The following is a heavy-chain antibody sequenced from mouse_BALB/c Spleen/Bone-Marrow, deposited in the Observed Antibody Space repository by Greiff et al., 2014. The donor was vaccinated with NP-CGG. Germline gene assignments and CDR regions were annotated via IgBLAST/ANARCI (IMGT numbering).Heavy chain of an antibody. CDR2: INNGGGST. J-gene: IGHJ4*01. Sequence: VQLKESGGGLVEPGGSLKLSCAASGFIFIAYTMSWVRQTPEKRLEWVAYINNGGGSTYYPDTVKGRFTISRDNAKNTLYLQMSSLKSEDTAMYYCARHGEERPVLAMDYWGQGTSVTVSS. CDR1: GFIFIAYT. D-gene: IGHD2-14*01. CDR3: ARHGEERPVLAMDY. V-gene: IGHV5-12-2*01.